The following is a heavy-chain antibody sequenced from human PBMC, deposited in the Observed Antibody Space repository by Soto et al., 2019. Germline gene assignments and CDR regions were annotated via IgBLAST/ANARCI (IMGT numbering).Heavy chain of an antibody. Sequence: PSETLSLTCTVSGGSMISYYWNWIRQPPGKGLEWIEYIYHSGSTLYNPSLKSRVTMSVDRSRNQFSLKLNSVTAADTAVYYCARVRREYDNSGPVDYWGQGTLVTVSS. CDR3: ARVRREYDNSGPVDY. D-gene: IGHD3-22*01. CDR1: GGSMISYY. J-gene: IGHJ4*02. CDR2: IYHSGST. V-gene: IGHV4-59*12.